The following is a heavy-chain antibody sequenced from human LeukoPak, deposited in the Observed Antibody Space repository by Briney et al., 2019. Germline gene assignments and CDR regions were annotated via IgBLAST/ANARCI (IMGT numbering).Heavy chain of an antibody. D-gene: IGHD3-9*01. V-gene: IGHV3-21*01. J-gene: IGHJ3*02. CDR1: GFTYSSYS. CDR3: ARAYDDILTGYPGSAFDS. Sequence: GGSLTLFCAASGFTYSSYSMNWLRHAPGKGLEWVSSISSSSSYIYYADSVKGRLTIYRDNAKNSLYLQMNSLRAEDTAVYYCARAYDDILTGYPGSAFDSWGQGTMVTVSS. CDR2: ISSSSSYI.